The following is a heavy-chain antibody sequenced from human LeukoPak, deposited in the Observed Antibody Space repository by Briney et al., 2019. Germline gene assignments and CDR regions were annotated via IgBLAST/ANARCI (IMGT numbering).Heavy chain of an antibody. D-gene: IGHD4-17*01. V-gene: IGHV3-30*03. CDR1: GFTFSSYG. J-gene: IGHJ4*02. CDR3: NRRDDYGETGGY. CDR2: ISYDGSNK. Sequence: GGSLRLSCAASGFTFSSYGMHWVRQAPGKGLEWVAVISYDGSNKYYADSVKGRFTISRDNSKNTLYLQMSSLRAEDTAVYYCNRRDDYGETGGYWGQGTLVTVSS.